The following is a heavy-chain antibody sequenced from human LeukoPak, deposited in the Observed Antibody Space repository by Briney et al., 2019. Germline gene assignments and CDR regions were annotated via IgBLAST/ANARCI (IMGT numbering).Heavy chain of an antibody. V-gene: IGHV4-31*03. D-gene: IGHD1-7*01. J-gene: IGHJ4*02. CDR3: ARESSESGTTFFDY. Sequence: SETLSLTCTVSGGSISSGGYYWSWIRQHPGKGLEWIGYIYYSGSTYYNPSLKSRVTISVDTSKNQFSLKLSSVTAADTAVYYCARESSESGTTFFDYWGQGTLVTVSS. CDR2: IYYSGST. CDR1: GGSISSGGYY.